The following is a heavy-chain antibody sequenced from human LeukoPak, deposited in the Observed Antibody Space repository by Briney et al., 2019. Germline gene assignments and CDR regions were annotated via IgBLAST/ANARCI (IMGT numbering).Heavy chain of an antibody. CDR3: AKYTGYQYYFDY. CDR2: ISHDGSNK. V-gene: IGHV3-30*18. D-gene: IGHD2-2*01. J-gene: IGHJ4*02. CDR1: GFTFSSYG. Sequence: GGSLRLSCAASGFTFSSYGMHWVRQAPGKGLEWVAVISHDGSNKYYADSVKGRFTISRDNSKNTLYLQMNSLRAEDTAVYYCAKYTGYQYYFDYWGQGTLVTVSS.